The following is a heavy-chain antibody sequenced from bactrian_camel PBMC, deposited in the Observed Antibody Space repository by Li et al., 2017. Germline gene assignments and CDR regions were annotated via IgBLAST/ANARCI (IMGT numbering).Heavy chain of an antibody. V-gene: IGHV3S53*01. CDR1: GNTGTINV. D-gene: IGHD2*01. CDR3: AATLCAGGHCYTGCDWDLGS. CDR2: IACDGRT. J-gene: IGHJ6*01. Sequence: QVQLVESGGGSVQTGGSLTLSCAASGNTGTINVMGWFRQPPGKEREGVAAIACDGRTDYADSVKGRFTISKDNRKNTLYPQMNRLQPEDTAMYYCAATLCAGGHCYTGCDWDLGSWGQGTQVTVS.